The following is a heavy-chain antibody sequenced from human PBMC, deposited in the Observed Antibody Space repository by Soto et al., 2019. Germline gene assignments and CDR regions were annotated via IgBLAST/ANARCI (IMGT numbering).Heavy chain of an antibody. CDR2: ISAYNGNT. J-gene: IGHJ1*01. CDR3: AIDLGKVTPRAFFAY. Sequence: ASVKVSCKASGYTFTSYGISWVRQAPGQGLEWMGWISAYNGNTNYAQKLQGRVTMTTDTSTSTAYMELRSLRSDDTAVYYCAIDLGKVTPRAFFAYSGQRTPVPVSS. D-gene: IGHD3-16*01. V-gene: IGHV1-18*01. CDR1: GYTFTSYG.